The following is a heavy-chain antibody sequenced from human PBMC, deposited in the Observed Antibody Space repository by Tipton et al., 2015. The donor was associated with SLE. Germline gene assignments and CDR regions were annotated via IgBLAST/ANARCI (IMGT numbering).Heavy chain of an antibody. D-gene: IGHD5/OR15-5a*01. Sequence: LRLSCIVSGGSISSYYWSWIRQPPGKGLEWIGYIYYSGSTNYNPSLKSRVTISVDTSKNQFSLKLSSVTAADTAVYYCAGVSRDAFEIWGQGTMVTVSS. CDR2: IYYSGST. CDR1: GGSISSYY. J-gene: IGHJ3*02. CDR3: AGVSRDAFEI. V-gene: IGHV4-59*12.